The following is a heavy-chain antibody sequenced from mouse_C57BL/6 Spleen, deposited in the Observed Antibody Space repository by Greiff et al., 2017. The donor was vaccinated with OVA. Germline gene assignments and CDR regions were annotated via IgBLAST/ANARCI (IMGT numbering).Heavy chain of an antibody. D-gene: IGHD3-2*02. Sequence: VQLQQPGAELVMPGASVKLSCKASGYTFTSYWMHWVKQRPGPGLEWIGEIDPSDSYTNSNQKFKGKSTLTVDKSSSTAYMQLSSLTAVESVGYDCARRGSSGTGAMDYWGQGTSVTVSA. J-gene: IGHJ4*01. V-gene: IGHV1-69*01. CDR3: ARRGSSGTGAMDY. CDR2: IDPSDSYT. CDR1: GYTFTSYW.